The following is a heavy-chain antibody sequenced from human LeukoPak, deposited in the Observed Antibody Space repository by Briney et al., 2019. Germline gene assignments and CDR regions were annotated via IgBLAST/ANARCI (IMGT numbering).Heavy chain of an antibody. D-gene: IGHD5-18*01. CDR1: GLTFSSYW. Sequence: GGSLRLSCAASGLTFSSYWMSWVRQAPGKGLEWVGNINQDGSEKYYVDSVKGRFTSSRDNAKKSLYLQMNSLRAEDTALYYCASCGYRYGQYYYYMDVWGKGTTVTVSS. J-gene: IGHJ6*03. CDR2: INQDGSEK. CDR3: ASCGYRYGQYYYYMDV. V-gene: IGHV3-7*01.